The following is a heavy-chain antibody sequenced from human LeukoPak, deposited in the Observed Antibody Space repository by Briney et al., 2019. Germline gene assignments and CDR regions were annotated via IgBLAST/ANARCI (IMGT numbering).Heavy chain of an antibody. J-gene: IGHJ5*02. CDR1: GGSISSSPYY. Sequence: SETLSLTYTVSGGSISSSPYYWGWIRQPPGKGLEWIGTIYYRGSTYSNPSLNSRVTISLDTSENQFSLRLRSVTAADTALYYCARHYLSDGILSTFDPWGQGTLVTVSS. CDR2: IYYRGST. V-gene: IGHV4-39*01. D-gene: IGHD2-2*01. CDR3: ARHYLSDGILSTFDP.